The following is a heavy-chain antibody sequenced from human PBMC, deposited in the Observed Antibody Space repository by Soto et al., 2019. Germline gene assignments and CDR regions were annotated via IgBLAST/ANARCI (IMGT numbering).Heavy chain of an antibody. J-gene: IGHJ3*02. V-gene: IGHV3-23*01. Sequence: GGSLRLSCAASGFTFSSYAMSWVRQAPGKGLEWVTAISGSGGSTYYADTVKGRFTISRDNSKNTLYLQMNSLRAEGTAVYYCAKGNCSGGSCPRGAFDIWGQGTMVTVSS. D-gene: IGHD2-15*01. CDR3: AKGNCSGGSCPRGAFDI. CDR2: ISGSGGST. CDR1: GFTFSSYA.